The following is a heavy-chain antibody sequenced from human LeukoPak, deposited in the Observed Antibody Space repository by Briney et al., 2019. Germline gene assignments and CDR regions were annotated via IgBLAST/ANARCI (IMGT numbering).Heavy chain of an antibody. J-gene: IGHJ4*02. CDR2: ISGSGGST. D-gene: IGHD2-2*01. CDR1: GGSISSGGYY. V-gene: IGHV3-23*01. Sequence: LSLTCTVSGGSISSGGYYWSWLRQHPGKGLEWVSAISGSGGSTYYADSVKGRFTISRDNSKNTLYLQMNSLRAEDTAVYYCAKDVRVVPAAIGDYWGQGTLVTVSS. CDR3: AKDVRVVPAAIGDY.